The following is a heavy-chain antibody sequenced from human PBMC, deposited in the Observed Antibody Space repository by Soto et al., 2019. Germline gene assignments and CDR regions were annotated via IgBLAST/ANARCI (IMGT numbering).Heavy chain of an antibody. J-gene: IGHJ4*02. CDR2: IYPGDSDT. D-gene: IGHD2-21*02. V-gene: IGHV5-51*01. CDR1: GYNFATYW. CDR3: ATPGPLFGGNSLAPYDY. Sequence: PGESLKISCKVSGYNFATYWIAWVRQMPGKGLEWMGIIYPGDSDTRYGPSFQGQVTISADKSISTAYVQWTSLKASDTAMYYCATPGPLFGGNSLAPYDYWGQGTLVTVSS.